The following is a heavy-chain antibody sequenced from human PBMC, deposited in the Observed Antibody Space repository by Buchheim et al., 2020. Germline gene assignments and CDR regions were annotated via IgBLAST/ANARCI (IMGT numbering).Heavy chain of an antibody. D-gene: IGHD1-26*01. CDR2: INPSGGST. V-gene: IGHV1-46*01. J-gene: IGHJ4*02. CDR1: GYTFINYY. Sequence: QVQLVQSGAEVKKPGASVKISCKASGYTFINYYMHWVRQAPGQGLEWMGIINPSGGSTTYAQKFQGRVTMTRDTSTNTVYMELSRLRSEDTAVYYCGRDVLQWELLRGLDYWGQGTL. CDR3: GRDVLQWELLRGLDY.